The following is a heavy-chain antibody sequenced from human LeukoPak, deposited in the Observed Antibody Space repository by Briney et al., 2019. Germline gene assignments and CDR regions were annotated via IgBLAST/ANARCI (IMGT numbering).Heavy chain of an antibody. D-gene: IGHD1-1*01. CDR3: ARVGGTSIYYYYHYMDV. J-gene: IGHJ6*03. CDR2: ITSGDNTI. V-gene: IGHV3-48*02. Sequence: PGGSLRLSCAASGFAFSSYSMNWVRRAPGKGLEWVSYITSGDNTIYYADSVKGRFTISRDNAKNSLYLQMNSLSDEDTAVYYCARVGGTSIYYYYHYMDVWGKGTTVTVSS. CDR1: GFAFSSYS.